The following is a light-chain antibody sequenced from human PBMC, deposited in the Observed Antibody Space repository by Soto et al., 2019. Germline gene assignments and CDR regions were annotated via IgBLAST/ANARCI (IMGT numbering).Light chain of an antibody. Sequence: QSALTQPASVSXSPGXXXTISCTGTSSDVGGYNYVSWYQQHPGKAPKLMIYDVSNRPSGVSNRFSGSKSGNTASLTISGLQAEDEADYYCSSYTSSSTLYVVFGGGTKLTVL. J-gene: IGLJ2*01. CDR2: DVS. CDR3: SSYTSSSTLYVV. CDR1: SSDVGGYNY. V-gene: IGLV2-14*01.